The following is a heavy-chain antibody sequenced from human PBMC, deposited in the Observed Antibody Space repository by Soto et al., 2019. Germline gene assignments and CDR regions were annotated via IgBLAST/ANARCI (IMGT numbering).Heavy chain of an antibody. CDR1: GGSISSSSYY. D-gene: IGHD2-21*02. CDR2: IYYSGST. V-gene: IGHV4-39*01. CDR3: ARHILVTANWFDP. J-gene: IGHJ5*02. Sequence: SETLSLTCTVSGGSISSSSYYWGWIRQPPGKGLEWIGSIYYSGSTYYNPSLKSRVTISVDTSKNQFSLKLSSVTAADTAVYYCARHILVTANWFDPWGQGTLVTVSS.